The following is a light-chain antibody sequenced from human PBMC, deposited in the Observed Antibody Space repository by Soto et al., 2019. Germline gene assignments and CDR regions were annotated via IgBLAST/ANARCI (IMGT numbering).Light chain of an antibody. Sequence: EIVLTQSPATLSLSPGERATLSCRASQSVRSYLGWYQQRPGQAPRLLIYDASNRVTGIPTRFSGSGSGTXXXSAISSVEPEDFAVYYCQQGGTFGQGTRLEIK. J-gene: IGKJ5*01. V-gene: IGKV3-11*01. CDR2: DAS. CDR3: QQGGT. CDR1: QSVRSY.